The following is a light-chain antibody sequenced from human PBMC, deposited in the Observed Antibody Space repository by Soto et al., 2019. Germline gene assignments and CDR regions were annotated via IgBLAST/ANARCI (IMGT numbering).Light chain of an antibody. CDR2: DAS. CDR3: QKYNNWPTLT. J-gene: IGKJ4*01. CDR1: QSVSSS. Sequence: EIVMTQSPATLSVSPGDRATLSCRASQSVSSSLAGYQQIPGQAPRLLIYDASTRATGIPARFGGSGSGTEFILTISSLQSEDFAVYYCQKYNNWPTLTFGGGTKVELK. V-gene: IGKV3-15*01.